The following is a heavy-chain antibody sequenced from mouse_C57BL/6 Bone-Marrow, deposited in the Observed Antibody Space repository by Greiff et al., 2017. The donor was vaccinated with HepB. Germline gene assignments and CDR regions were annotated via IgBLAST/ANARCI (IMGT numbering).Heavy chain of an antibody. J-gene: IGHJ2*01. V-gene: IGHV14-4*01. Sequence: VQLQQSGAELVRPGASVKLSCTASGFNIKDDYMHWVKQRPEQGLEWIGWIDPENGDTEYASKFQGKATITADTSSNTAYLQLSSLTSEDTAIYYCTTRMEYYYGVDYWGQGTTLTVSS. CDR2: IDPENGDT. CDR3: TTRMEYYYGVDY. D-gene: IGHD1-1*01. CDR1: GFNIKDDY.